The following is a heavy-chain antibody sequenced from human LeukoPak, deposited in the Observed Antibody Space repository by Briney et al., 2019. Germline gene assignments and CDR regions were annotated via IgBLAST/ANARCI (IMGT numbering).Heavy chain of an antibody. CDR1: GYTFTSYY. J-gene: IGHJ5*02. CDR3: ARGIEQLWLQNWFDP. CDR2: INPSGGST. D-gene: IGHD5-18*01. Sequence: ASVTVSFKSSGYTFTSYYIHWVRQAPGQGLEWMGIINPSGGSTSYAQKFQGRVTMTMDTSTSTVYMELSSLRSEDTAVYYCARGIEQLWLQNWFDPWGQGTLVTVSS. V-gene: IGHV1-46*01.